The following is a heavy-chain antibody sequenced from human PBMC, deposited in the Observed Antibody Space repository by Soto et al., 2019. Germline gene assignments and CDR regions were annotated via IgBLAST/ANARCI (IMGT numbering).Heavy chain of an antibody. CDR3: ARIYCISSRCFEVY. V-gene: IGHV3-11*01. J-gene: IGHJ4*02. D-gene: IGHD2-2*01. Sequence: GGSLRLSCAASGLTFSDYHMTWIRQAPGKGLEWVSYISTSGTSVSYADSVKGRVSISRDNAKNSLYLQMNSLRADDTATYYCARIYCISSRCFEVYWGQGTLVTVSS. CDR1: GLTFSDYH. CDR2: ISTSGTSV.